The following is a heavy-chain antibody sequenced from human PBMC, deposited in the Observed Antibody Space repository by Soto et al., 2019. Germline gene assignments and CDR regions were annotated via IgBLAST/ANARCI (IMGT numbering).Heavy chain of an antibody. CDR3: ARTPYSWNGFGAFHL. CDR1: GYSFTSYD. V-gene: IGHV1-8*01. D-gene: IGHD1-20*01. Sequence: QVQLVQSGAEVKKPGASVKVSCKASGYSFTSYDINWVRQATGQGLEWMGWMNPNSGNTEFAQKFQGRVTMTRDTSIRTAYMEVSSLGSEGTAVYYCARTPYSWNGFGAFHLWGQGTLVPVSS. CDR2: MNPNSGNT. J-gene: IGHJ3*01.